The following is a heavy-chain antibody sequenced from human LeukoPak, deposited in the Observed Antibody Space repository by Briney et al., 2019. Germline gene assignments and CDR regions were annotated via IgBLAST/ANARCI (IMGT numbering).Heavy chain of an antibody. J-gene: IGHJ1*01. V-gene: IGHV3-33*01. Sequence: PGRSLSLSCAASGFPFSSYGMHWVRQAPGKGLEGVAVIWYDGSNKYYADSVKGRFTISRDNSKNTLYLQMNSLRAEDTAVYYCARGSKWLLPHAEYFQHWGQGTLVTVSS. CDR3: ARGSKWLLPHAEYFQH. CDR2: IWYDGSNK. CDR1: GFPFSSYG. D-gene: IGHD3-22*01.